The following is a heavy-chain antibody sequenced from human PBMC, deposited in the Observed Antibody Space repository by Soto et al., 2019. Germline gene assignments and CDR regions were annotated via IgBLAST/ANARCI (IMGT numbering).Heavy chain of an antibody. CDR2: ISYDGSNK. V-gene: IGHV3-30-3*01. CDR1: GFTFSSYA. J-gene: IGHJ4*02. CDR3: ARETVVVVAATPYFDY. D-gene: IGHD2-15*01. Sequence: QVQLVESGGGVVQPGRSLRLSCAASGFTFSSYAMHWVRQAPGKGLEWVAVISYDGSNKYYADSVKGRFTISRDNSKNTVYLQMNSLRAEDTAVYYCARETVVVVAATPYFDYWGQGTLVTVSS.